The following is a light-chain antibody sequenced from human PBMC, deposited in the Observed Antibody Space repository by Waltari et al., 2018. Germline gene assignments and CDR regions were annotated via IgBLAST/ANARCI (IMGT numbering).Light chain of an antibody. Sequence: DIQMTQSPSSLSASVGDRVTITCRASQSISSYLNWYQQKPGKAPKLLINAASSMQSGVPSRFSGNGSGTDFTLTISSLQPEDFATYYCQQSYSTPYTFGQGTKLEIK. V-gene: IGKV1-39*01. CDR3: QQSYSTPYT. J-gene: IGKJ2*01. CDR2: AAS. CDR1: QSISSY.